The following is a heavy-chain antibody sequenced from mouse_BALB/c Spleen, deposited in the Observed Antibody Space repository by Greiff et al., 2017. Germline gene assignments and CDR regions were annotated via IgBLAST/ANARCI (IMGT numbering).Heavy chain of an antibody. V-gene: IGHV1-5*01. CDR3: TRAYDGYYDRFAY. CDR1: GYSFTSYW. J-gene: IGHJ3*01. Sequence: EVQLQQSGTVLARPGASVKMSCKASGYSFTSYWMHWVKQRPGQGLEWIGAIYPGNSDTSYNQKFKGKAKLTAVTSASTAYMELSSLTNEDSAVYYWTRAYDGYYDRFAYWGQGTLVTVSA. CDR2: IYPGNSDT. D-gene: IGHD2-3*01.